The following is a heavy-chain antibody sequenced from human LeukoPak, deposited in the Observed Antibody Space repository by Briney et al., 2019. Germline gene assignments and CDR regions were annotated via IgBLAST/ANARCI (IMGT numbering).Heavy chain of an antibody. D-gene: IGHD6-13*01. CDR3: ARDRYSSSWGPYYYYYGMDV. CDR2: IYYSGST. CDR1: GGSISSGGYY. V-gene: IGHV4-31*03. Sequence: SQTLSLTCTVSGGSISSGGYYWSWIRQHPGKGLEWIGYIYYSGSTYYNPSLKSRVTISVDRSKNQFSLKLSSVTAADTAVYYCARDRYSSSWGPYYYYYGMDVWGQGTTVTVSS. J-gene: IGHJ6*02.